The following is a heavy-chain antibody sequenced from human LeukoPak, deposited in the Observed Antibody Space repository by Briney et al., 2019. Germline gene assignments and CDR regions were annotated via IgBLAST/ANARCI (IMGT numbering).Heavy chain of an antibody. CDR3: ASTPNPYGDYVDY. V-gene: IGHV3-11*01. CDR2: ISSSGSTI. J-gene: IGHJ4*02. Sequence: PGGSLRLSCAASGFTFSDYYMSWIRQAPGKGLEWVSYISSSGSTIYYADSVKGRFTISRDNAKNSLYLQMNSLRAEDTAVYYCASTPNPYGDYVDYWGQGTLVTVSS. D-gene: IGHD4-17*01. CDR1: GFTFSDYY.